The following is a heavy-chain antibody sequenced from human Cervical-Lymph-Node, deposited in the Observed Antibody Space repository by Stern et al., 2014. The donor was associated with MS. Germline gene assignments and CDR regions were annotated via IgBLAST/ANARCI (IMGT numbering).Heavy chain of an antibody. CDR3: ARDGGGIVLGDGMDV. V-gene: IGHV1-18*01. D-gene: IGHD3-16*01. J-gene: IGHJ6*02. CDR1: GYTFTSYG. Sequence: VQLVEYGAEVKKPGASVKVSCKASGYTFTSYGISWVRQAPGQGLEWRGWISGYNGNTNYAHKLQGRVTMTTDTSTSTAYMELRSLRSDDTAVYYCARDGGGIVLGDGMDVWGQGTTVTVSS. CDR2: ISGYNGNT.